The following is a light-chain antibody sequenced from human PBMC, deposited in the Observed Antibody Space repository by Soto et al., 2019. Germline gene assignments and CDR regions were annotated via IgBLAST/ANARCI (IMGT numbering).Light chain of an antibody. CDR2: SDN. Sequence: QSVLTQPPSASGTPGQRVTISCSGSSSNLGSNSVNWYQQVPGTAPKLLISSDNQRPSGVPDRFSGSQSGTSASLAISGLQSEDEADYHCGAWDDSLSAYVFGTGTKLTVL. CDR1: SSNLGSNS. V-gene: IGLV1-44*01. J-gene: IGLJ1*01. CDR3: GAWDDSLSAYV.